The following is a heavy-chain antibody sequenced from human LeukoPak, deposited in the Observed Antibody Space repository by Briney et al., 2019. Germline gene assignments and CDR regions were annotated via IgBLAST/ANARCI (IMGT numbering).Heavy chain of an antibody. Sequence: GGSLRLSCAASGFTFSSYAMSWVRQAPGKGLEWVSSISGSGGTTYYPDSVKGRFTISRDNFKDTLYLHMNSLRAEDTAVYYCAKCPRYCSGGSCYQVLFDYWGQGTLVTVSS. CDR2: ISGSGGTT. CDR1: GFTFSSYA. D-gene: IGHD2-15*01. V-gene: IGHV3-23*01. CDR3: AKCPRYCSGGSCYQVLFDY. J-gene: IGHJ4*02.